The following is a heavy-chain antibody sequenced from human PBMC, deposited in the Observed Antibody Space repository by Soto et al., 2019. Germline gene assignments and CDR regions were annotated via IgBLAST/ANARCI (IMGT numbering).Heavy chain of an antibody. D-gene: IGHD5-18*01. CDR1: GYTFTSYG. Sequence: ASVKVSCKASGYTFTSYGISWVRQAPGQGLEWMGWINPNSGGTNYAQKFQGWVTMTRDTSISTAYVELSRLRSDDTAVYYCARVGRIQLWSINYFDYWGQGTLVTVSS. V-gene: IGHV1-2*04. CDR3: ARVGRIQLWSINYFDY. J-gene: IGHJ4*02. CDR2: INPNSGGT.